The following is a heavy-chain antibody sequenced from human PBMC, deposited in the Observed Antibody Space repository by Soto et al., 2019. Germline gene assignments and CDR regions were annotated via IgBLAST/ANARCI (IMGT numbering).Heavy chain of an antibody. CDR2: IYSSGST. V-gene: IGHV4-59*01. CDR1: GGSISNSY. CDR3: ARDHPHSYGVYYFDY. Sequence: SETLSLTCTVSGGSISNSYWSWIRQSPGKGLEWIGYIYSSGSTHYNPSLQNRVTISIDTSKNQVSLKVNSVTAADTAVYYCARDHPHSYGVYYFDYWGQGTPVTVSS. J-gene: IGHJ4*02. D-gene: IGHD5-18*01.